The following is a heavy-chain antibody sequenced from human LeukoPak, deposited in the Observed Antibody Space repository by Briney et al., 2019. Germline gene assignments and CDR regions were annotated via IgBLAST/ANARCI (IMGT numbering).Heavy chain of an antibody. J-gene: IGHJ4*02. D-gene: IGHD3-22*01. V-gene: IGHV1-58*01. CDR2: IVVGSGNT. Sequence: SVKVSCRASGFTFTSSAVQWVRQARGQRLEWIGWIVVGSGNTNYAQKFQERVTITRDMSTSTAYMELSSLRSEDTAVYYCAAEVDYYDSSGYYSPWYTPERWGQGTLVTVSS. CDR3: AAEVDYYDSSGYYSPWYTPER. CDR1: GFTFTSSA.